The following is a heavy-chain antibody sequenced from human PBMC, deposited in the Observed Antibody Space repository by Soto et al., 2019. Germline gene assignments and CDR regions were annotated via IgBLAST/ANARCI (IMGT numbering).Heavy chain of an antibody. D-gene: IGHD6-13*01. V-gene: IGHV3-30-3*01. CDR2: ISYDGSNK. CDR3: ARAAAAAGYYYYGMDV. Sequence: QVQLVESGGGEVQPGRSLRRSCAASGFSFSRYAMHWVRQAPGKGLEWVAVISYDGSNKYYADSVKGRFTISRDNSKNTLDLQMNSLRAEDTAVYFCARAAAAAGYYYYGMDVWGQGTTVTVSS. CDR1: GFSFSRYA. J-gene: IGHJ6*02.